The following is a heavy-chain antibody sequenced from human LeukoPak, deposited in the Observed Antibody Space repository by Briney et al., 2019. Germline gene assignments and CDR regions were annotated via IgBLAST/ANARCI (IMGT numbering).Heavy chain of an antibody. CDR2: ISSSSSYI. J-gene: IGHJ4*02. CDR1: GFTFSSYS. V-gene: IGHV3-21*04. Sequence: GGSLRLSCAASGFTFSSYSMNWVRQAPGKGLEWVSSISSSSSYIYYADSVKGRFTNSRDNAKNSLYLQMNSLRAEDTAVYYCAKDTRRKRITMIVVAHPLDYWGQGTLVTVSS. D-gene: IGHD3-22*01. CDR3: AKDTRRKRITMIVVAHPLDY.